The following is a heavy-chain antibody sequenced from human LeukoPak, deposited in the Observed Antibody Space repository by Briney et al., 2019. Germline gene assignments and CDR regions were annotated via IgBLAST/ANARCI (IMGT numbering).Heavy chain of an antibody. V-gene: IGHV3-74*01. CDR3: ARAPSEVGGYYPEYFRH. D-gene: IGHD3-3*01. CDR2: IKSDGKT. J-gene: IGHJ1*01. CDR1: GFTFCMYW. Sequence: GGSLRLSCEAPGFTFCMYWMHWVRQAPGKGLVWVSRIKSDGKTNYADSVKGRFTISRDNAKNTVSLQMNSLRADDTGVYYCARAPSEVGGYYPEYFRHWGQGTLVTVSS.